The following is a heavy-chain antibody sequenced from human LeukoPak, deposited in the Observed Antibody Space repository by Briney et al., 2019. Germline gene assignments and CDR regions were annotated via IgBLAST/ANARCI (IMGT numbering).Heavy chain of an antibody. CDR1: GFRFRDYW. J-gene: IGHJ4*02. CDR2: IKPDGSQR. V-gene: IGHV3-7*01. Sequence: AGRSLRLSCAASGFRFRDYWMDWLRQAPGMGLEWVASIKPDGSQRDYVDSVKGRFTISRDNAQNSLYLQMNSLRVEDTAVYYCARDDASSSFTYWGQGALVTVSS. D-gene: IGHD3-16*01. CDR3: ARDDASSSFTY.